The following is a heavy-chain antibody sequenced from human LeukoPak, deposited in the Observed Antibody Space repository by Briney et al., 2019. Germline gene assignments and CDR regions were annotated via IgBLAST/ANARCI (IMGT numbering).Heavy chain of an antibody. CDR1: VGSISSGGYY. Sequence: PSETLSLTCTVSVGSISSGGYYWSWIRQHPGKGLEWIGYIYYSVSTYYNPSLKSRVTISVDTSKNQFSLKLSSVTAADTAVYYCARGVYSSGWYGTGAFDIWGQGTMVTVSS. D-gene: IGHD6-19*01. CDR2: IYYSVST. V-gene: IGHV4-31*03. CDR3: ARGVYSSGWYGTGAFDI. J-gene: IGHJ3*02.